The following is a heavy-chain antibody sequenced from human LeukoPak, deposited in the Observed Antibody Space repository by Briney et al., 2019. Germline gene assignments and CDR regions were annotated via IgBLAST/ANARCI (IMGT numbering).Heavy chain of an antibody. D-gene: IGHD3-22*01. J-gene: IGHJ4*02. CDR3: ARDYESGYYDSSGYYDDY. CDR2: ISAYNGNT. V-gene: IGHV1-18*01. Sequence: ASVKVSCKASGYTFTSYGISWVRQAPGQGLEWMGWISAYNGNTNYAQKLQGRVTITTDTSTSTAYMELRRLRSDDTAVYYCARDYESGYYDSSGYYDDYWGQGTLVTVSS. CDR1: GYTFTSYG.